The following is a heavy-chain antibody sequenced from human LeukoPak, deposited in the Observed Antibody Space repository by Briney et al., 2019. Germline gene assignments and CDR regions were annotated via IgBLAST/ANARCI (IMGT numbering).Heavy chain of an antibody. CDR3: ARERPSYYDILTGYYPRSLPYYFDY. Sequence: SETLSLTCTVSGGSISSYYWSWIRQPPGKGLEWIGEINHSGGTDYNPSLKSRVTISVDTSKNQFSLKLSSVTAADTAVYYCARERPSYYDILTGYYPRSLPYYFDYWGQGTLVTVSS. V-gene: IGHV4-34*01. J-gene: IGHJ4*02. CDR2: INHSGGT. CDR1: GGSISSYY. D-gene: IGHD3-9*01.